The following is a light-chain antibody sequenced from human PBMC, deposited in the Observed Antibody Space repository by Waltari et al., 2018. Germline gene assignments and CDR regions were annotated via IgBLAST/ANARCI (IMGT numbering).Light chain of an antibody. V-gene: IGKV3-20*01. CDR2: GAS. J-gene: IGKJ1*01. CDR1: QSVSRA. Sequence: EIVLTPSPGPLSLSPGASDTLSCRASQSVSRALAWYQQKPGQAPRLLSYGASSRATGVPDRFSGSGSGTDFSLTISRLEPEDFAVYYCQHYVRLPVSFGQGTKVEIK. CDR3: QHYVRLPVS.